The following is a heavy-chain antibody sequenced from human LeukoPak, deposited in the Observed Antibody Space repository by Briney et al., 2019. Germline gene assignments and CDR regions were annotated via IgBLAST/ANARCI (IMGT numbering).Heavy chain of an antibody. V-gene: IGHV1-8*03. J-gene: IGHJ5*02. CDR2: MNPNSGNT. Sequence: WASVKVSCKASGYTFTSYDINWVRQATGQGLEWMGWMNPNSGNTGYAQKFQGRVTITRNTSISTAYMELSSLRSEDTAVYYCARAFRLSGSYSISWFDPWGQGTLVTVSS. CDR1: GYTFTSYD. D-gene: IGHD1-26*01. CDR3: ARAFRLSGSYSISWFDP.